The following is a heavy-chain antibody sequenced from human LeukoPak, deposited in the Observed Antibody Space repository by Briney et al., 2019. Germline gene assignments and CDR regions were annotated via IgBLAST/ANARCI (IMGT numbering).Heavy chain of an antibody. CDR2: IIPILGIA. CDR1: GGTFSSYA. J-gene: IGHJ1*01. D-gene: IGHD6-13*01. Sequence: ASVKVSCKASGGTFSSYAISWVRQAPGQGPEWMGRIIPILGIANYAQKLQGRVTITADKSTSTAYMDQSRLRYQRTAVYFCAKTGGIAAAGPYFQHWGQGTLGTVSS. V-gene: IGHV1-69*10. CDR3: AKTGGIAAAGPYFQH.